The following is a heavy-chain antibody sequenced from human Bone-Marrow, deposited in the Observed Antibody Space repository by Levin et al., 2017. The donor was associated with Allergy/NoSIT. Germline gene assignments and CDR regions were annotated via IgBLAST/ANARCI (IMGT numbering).Heavy chain of an antibody. D-gene: IGHD6-6*01. J-gene: IGHJ6*03. CDR1: GGSISGYS. CDR2: IYYAGST. V-gene: IGHV4-59*01. Sequence: ESLKISCAVSGGSISGYSWSWIRQSPGKGLEWIAFIYYAGSTNYSPSLQSRVTISADTSRNQISLELSSVTAADTAVYYCAGGVAARPFQGDYYYYYMDVWGKGATVSVSS. CDR3: AGGVAARPFQGDYYYYYMDV.